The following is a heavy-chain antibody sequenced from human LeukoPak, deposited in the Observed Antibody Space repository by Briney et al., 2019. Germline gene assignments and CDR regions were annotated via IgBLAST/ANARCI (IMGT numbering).Heavy chain of an antibody. CDR2: IYSGGST. J-gene: IGHJ4*02. D-gene: IGHD2-21*02. CDR3: ARGKIDGVVTAILYYFDY. V-gene: IGHV3-66*01. CDR1: GFTVNSNY. Sequence: GGSLRVSCAASGFTVNSNYMSWVRQARGKGLEWVSVIYSGGSTYYADSVKGRFTISRDNSKNTLYLKMNSLRAEDTAVYYCARGKIDGVVTAILYYFDYWGQGTLVTVSS.